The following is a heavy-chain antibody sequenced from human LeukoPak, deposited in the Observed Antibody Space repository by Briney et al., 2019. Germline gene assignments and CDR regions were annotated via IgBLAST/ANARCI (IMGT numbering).Heavy chain of an antibody. D-gene: IGHD2-2*01. V-gene: IGHV3-30-3*01. Sequence: GGSLRLSCAASGFTFSSYAMHWVRQAPGKGLEWVAVISYDGSNKYYADSVKGRFTISRDNSKNTLYLQMNSLRAEDTAVYYCARDEVVPAAIGNYWGQGTLVTVSS. J-gene: IGHJ4*02. CDR3: ARDEVVPAAIGNY. CDR2: ISYDGSNK. CDR1: GFTFSSYA.